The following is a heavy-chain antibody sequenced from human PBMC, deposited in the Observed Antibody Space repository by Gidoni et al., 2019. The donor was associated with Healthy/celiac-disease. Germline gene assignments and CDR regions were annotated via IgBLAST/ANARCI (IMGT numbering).Heavy chain of an antibody. CDR3: AITGVAATDEPTVGYWYFDL. D-gene: IGHD2-15*01. V-gene: IGHV1-69*01. J-gene: IGHJ2*01. CDR1: GGTFSSYA. CDR2: IIPIFGTA. Sequence: QVQLVQSGAEVKKPSSSVKVSCKASGGTFSSYAISRVRQAPGQGLEWMGGIIPIFGTANYAQKFQGRVTITADESTSTAYMELSSLRSEDTAVYYCAITGVAATDEPTVGYWYFDLWGRGTLVTVSS.